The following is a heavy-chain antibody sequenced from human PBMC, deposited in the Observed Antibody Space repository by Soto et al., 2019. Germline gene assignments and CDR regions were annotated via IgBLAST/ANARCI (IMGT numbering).Heavy chain of an antibody. CDR3: PVRLDDYDILTGYYPIDY. CDR2: MNPNNGNT. V-gene: IGHV1-8*01. Sequence: GASVKVSCKASGYTFTSYDINWVRQATGQGLEWMGWMNPNNGNTGYAQKFQGRVTMTRNTSISTAYMELSSLRSEDTAVYYCPVRLDDYDILTGYYPIDYWGQGTLVTVSS. CDR1: GYTFTSYD. J-gene: IGHJ4*02. D-gene: IGHD3-9*01.